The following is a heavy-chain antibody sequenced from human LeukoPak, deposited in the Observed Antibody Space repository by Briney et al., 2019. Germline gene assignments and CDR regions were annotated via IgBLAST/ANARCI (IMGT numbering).Heavy chain of an antibody. Sequence: AGSLRLSCAASGFTFSSFAMTWVRQAPGKGLEWVSSITGNHGATYNIDSVKGRFTISRDNSQNTLYLQRNSLRVEDTAVYYCTKDPNGNYVGAFDPWGQGTLVTVSS. CDR3: TKDPNGNYVGAFDP. J-gene: IGHJ5*02. D-gene: IGHD4-17*01. CDR2: ITGNHGAT. CDR1: GFTFSSFA. V-gene: IGHV3-23*01.